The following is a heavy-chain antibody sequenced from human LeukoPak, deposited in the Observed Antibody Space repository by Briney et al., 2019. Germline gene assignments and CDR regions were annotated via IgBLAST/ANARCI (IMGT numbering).Heavy chain of an antibody. CDR2: ISSSSYI. J-gene: IGHJ4*02. Sequence: GGSLRLSCAASGFTFSSYSMNWVRQAPGKGLEWVSSISSSSYIYYADSAKGRFTISRDNAKNSLYLQMNSLRAEDTAVYYCVRRYRSSSLDYWGQGTLVTVSS. D-gene: IGHD6-6*01. CDR1: GFTFSSYS. CDR3: VRRYRSSSLDY. V-gene: IGHV3-21*01.